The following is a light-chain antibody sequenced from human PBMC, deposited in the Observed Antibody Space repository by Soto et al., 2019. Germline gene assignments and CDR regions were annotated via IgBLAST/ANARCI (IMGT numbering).Light chain of an antibody. CDR3: QQSYSTPRT. CDR1: QSISSY. J-gene: IGKJ5*01. CDR2: AAS. V-gene: IGKV1-39*01. Sequence: DIQMTQSPSSLSASVGDRVTITCRASQSISSYLNWYQQKPGKAPKVLIYAASSLQRGVPSRFSGSGSGTDFTLTISSLKPEDFATYYCQQSYSTPRTFGQGTRLEI.